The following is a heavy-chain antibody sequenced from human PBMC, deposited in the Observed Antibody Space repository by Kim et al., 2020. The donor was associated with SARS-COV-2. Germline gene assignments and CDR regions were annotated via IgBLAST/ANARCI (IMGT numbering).Heavy chain of an antibody. J-gene: IGHJ5*02. V-gene: IGHV1-69*13. CDR3: ARDRLYSSGWYPGWFDP. CDR2: IIPIFGTA. CDR1: GGTFSSYA. Sequence: SVKVSCKASGGTFSSYAISWVRQAPGQGLEWMGGIIPIFGTANYAQKFQGRVTITADESTSTAYMELSSLRSEDTAVYYCARDRLYSSGWYPGWFDPWGQGTLVTVSS. D-gene: IGHD6-19*01.